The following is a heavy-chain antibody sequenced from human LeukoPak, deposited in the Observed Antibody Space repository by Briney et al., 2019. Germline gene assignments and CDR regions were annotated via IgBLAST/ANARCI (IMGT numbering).Heavy chain of an antibody. V-gene: IGHV3-48*01. D-gene: IGHD6-19*01. J-gene: IGHJ4*02. CDR2: ISSSSTI. CDR3: AKGLSRGYSSGWFLDY. CDR1: GFTFSSYS. Sequence: GGSLRLSCAASGFTFSSYSMNWVRQAPGKGLEWVSYISSSSTIYYADSVKGRFTISRDNSKNTLYLQMNSLRAEDTAVYYCAKGLSRGYSSGWFLDYWGQGTLVTVSS.